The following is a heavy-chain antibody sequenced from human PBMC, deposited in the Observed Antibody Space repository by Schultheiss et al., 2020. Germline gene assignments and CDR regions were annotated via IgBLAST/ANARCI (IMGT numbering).Heavy chain of an antibody. CDR2: INHSGST. D-gene: IGHD3-10*01. CDR1: GGSFSGYY. J-gene: IGHJ6*02. V-gene: IGHV4-34*01. Sequence: SETLSLTCAVYGGSFSGYYWSWIRQPPEKGLEWIGEINHSGSTNYNPSLKSRVTISVDTSKNQFSLKLSSVTAADTAVYYCAREDSGSYYIANYYYYGMEVWGQGTTVTVSS. CDR3: AREDSGSYYIANYYYYGMEV.